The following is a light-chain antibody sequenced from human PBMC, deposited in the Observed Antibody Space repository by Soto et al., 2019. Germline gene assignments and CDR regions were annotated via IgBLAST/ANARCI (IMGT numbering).Light chain of an antibody. CDR2: GAS. V-gene: IGKV3-20*01. CDR3: QQYGSSPRT. J-gene: IGKJ1*01. Sequence: EIVLTQSPGTLSLSPGERATLSCRASQSVSSSYLAWYQQKPGQAPRLLIYGASSRATGIPDRFSGSGSVTDFTLTIIRLEPEDLAVYYCQQYGSSPRTFGQGTKVESK. CDR1: QSVSSSY.